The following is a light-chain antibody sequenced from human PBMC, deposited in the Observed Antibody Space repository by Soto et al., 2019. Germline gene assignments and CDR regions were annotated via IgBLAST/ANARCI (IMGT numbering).Light chain of an antibody. CDR3: QQRSNLLYT. Sequence: EIVLTQSPATLSLSPGERATLSCRASQSVSSYLAWYQQKPGQAPRLLIYDASNRATGIPARFSGSGSGTDFTHTISSLEPEDFAVYYCQQRSNLLYTFGQGTKLEIK. V-gene: IGKV3-11*01. CDR1: QSVSSY. J-gene: IGKJ2*01. CDR2: DAS.